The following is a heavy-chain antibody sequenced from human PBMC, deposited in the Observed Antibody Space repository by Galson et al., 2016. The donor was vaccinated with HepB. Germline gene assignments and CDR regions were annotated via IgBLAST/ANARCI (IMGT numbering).Heavy chain of an antibody. D-gene: IGHD3-16*01. Sequence: SLRLSCAASGFTFSSYEMNWVRQAPGKGLEWVSYISSSGSTIYYADSVKGRFTISRDNAKTSLYLQMNSLRAEDTAVYYCARDYEVAINYGMDVWGQGTTVTVAS. CDR2: ISSSGSTI. CDR3: ARDYEVAINYGMDV. J-gene: IGHJ6*02. V-gene: IGHV3-48*03. CDR1: GFTFSSYE.